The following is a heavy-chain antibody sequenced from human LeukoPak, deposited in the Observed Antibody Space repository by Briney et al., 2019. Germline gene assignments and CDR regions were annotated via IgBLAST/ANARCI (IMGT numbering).Heavy chain of an antibody. V-gene: IGHV1-46*01. CDR2: INPSGGSA. J-gene: IGHJ4*02. D-gene: IGHD3-16*01. CDR1: GYTFTGYH. CDR3: LRGLRSSAYTY. Sequence: ASVKVSCKASGYTFTGYHMHWARQAPGQGLEWVGMINPSGGSATYAQKFQGRVTMTRDTSTSTVYMELGRLRSEDTAVYYCLRGLRSSAYTYWGQGTLVTVSS.